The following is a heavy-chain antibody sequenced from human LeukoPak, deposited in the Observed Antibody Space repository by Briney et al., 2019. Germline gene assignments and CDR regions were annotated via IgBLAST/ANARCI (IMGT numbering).Heavy chain of an antibody. CDR2: INSDGSST. CDR3: AREWRGYHYDSGGYYLLDAFDI. CDR1: GFTFSSYW. J-gene: IGHJ3*02. Sequence: GGSLRLSCAASGFTFSSYWMHWVRHAPGKGLVWVSRINSDGSSTSYADSVKGRFTISRDNAKNTLYLQMNSLRAEDTAVYYCAREWRGYHYDSGGYYLLDAFDIWGQGTMVIVSS. V-gene: IGHV3-74*01. D-gene: IGHD3-22*01.